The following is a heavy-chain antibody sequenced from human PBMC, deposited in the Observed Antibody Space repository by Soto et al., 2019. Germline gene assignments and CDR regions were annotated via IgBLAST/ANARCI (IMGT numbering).Heavy chain of an antibody. CDR3: ARRKEGSGPHYFDY. CDR1: GGSIIKYY. J-gene: IGHJ4*02. V-gene: IGHV4-59*01. Sequence: SETLSLTCTVSGGSIIKYYWIWMRQPPGKGLEWIGYIYYSGSTNYNPSLKSRVTISVDTSKNQFSLKLTSVTAADTAVYYCARRKEGSGPHYFDYWGQGSLVTVSS. CDR2: IYYSGST.